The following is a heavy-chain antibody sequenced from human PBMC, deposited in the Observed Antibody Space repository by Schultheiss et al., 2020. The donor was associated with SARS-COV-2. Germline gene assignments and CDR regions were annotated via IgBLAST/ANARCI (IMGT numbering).Heavy chain of an antibody. CDR3: ARRRTNSGSYLFSRVGAFDI. CDR2: ISSSSSYI. Sequence: GESLKISCAASGFTFSSYSMNWVRQAPGKGLEWVSSISSSSSYIYYADSVKGRFTISRDNSKNTLYLQMGSLRAEDTAVYYCARRRTNSGSYLFSRVGAFDIWGQGTTVTVSS. CDR1: GFTFSSYS. J-gene: IGHJ3*02. D-gene: IGHD1-26*01. V-gene: IGHV3-21*04.